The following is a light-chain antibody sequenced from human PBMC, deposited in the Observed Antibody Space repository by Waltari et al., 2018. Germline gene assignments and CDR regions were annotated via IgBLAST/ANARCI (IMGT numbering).Light chain of an antibody. J-gene: IGKJ1*01. CDR3: QQYNNGPPET. Sequence: IVMTQSPATLSVSPGEGATLSCRASQSINSNVAWYQQKPAQAPRLLIYEASTRATAVPARFSGIGSGTEFTLTISSLQSEDSATYYCQQYNNGPPETFGQGTKVEIK. V-gene: IGKV3-15*01. CDR1: QSINSN. CDR2: EAS.